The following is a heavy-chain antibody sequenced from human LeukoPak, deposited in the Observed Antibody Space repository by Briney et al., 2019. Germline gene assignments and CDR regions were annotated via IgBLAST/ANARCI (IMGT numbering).Heavy chain of an antibody. D-gene: IGHD3-10*01. CDR1: GGSISSSSYY. CDR3: ARARGRSGRGYNWFDP. Sequence: ASETLSLTCTVSGGSISSSSYYWGWIRQPPGKGLEWIGSIYYSGSTYYNPSLKSRVTISVDTSKNQFSLKLSSVTAADTAVYYCARARGRSGRGYNWFDPWGQGTLVTVSS. CDR2: IYYSGST. V-gene: IGHV4-39*01. J-gene: IGHJ5*02.